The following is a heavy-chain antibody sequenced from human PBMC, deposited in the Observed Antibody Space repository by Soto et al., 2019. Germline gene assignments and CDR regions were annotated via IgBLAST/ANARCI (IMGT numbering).Heavy chain of an antibody. CDR3: ARDNNWNYYYGMDV. CDR1: GFIFSSYE. CDR2: ISSGGSTI. V-gene: IGHV3-48*03. Sequence: PGGSLRLSCVASGFIFSSYEMNWVRQAPGKGLEWVSYISSGGSTIYYADSVKGRLTISRDNAKSSLYLQMNSLRAEDTAVYYCARDNNWNYYYGMDVWGQGTTVTVSS. J-gene: IGHJ6*02. D-gene: IGHD1-20*01.